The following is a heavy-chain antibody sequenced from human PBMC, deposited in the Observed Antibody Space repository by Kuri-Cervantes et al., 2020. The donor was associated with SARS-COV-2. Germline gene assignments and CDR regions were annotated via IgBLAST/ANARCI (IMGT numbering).Heavy chain of an antibody. CDR2: IYSGGSSK. CDR1: GFTFSSYA. Sequence: GESLKISCAAYGFTFSSYAMSWVRQAPGKGLEWVSVIYSGGSSKYYADSVKGRFTISRDNSKNTLYLQMNSLRAEDTAVYYCAKDIAVAGHFDYWGQGTLVTVSS. V-gene: IGHV3-23*03. D-gene: IGHD6-19*01. CDR3: AKDIAVAGHFDY. J-gene: IGHJ4*02.